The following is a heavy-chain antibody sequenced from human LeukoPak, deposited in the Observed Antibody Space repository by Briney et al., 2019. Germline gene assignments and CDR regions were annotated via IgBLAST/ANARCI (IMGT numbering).Heavy chain of an antibody. CDR3: ARDRRPIVVPAAMDV. V-gene: IGHV3-21*01. Sequence: GGSLGLSCAASGFTFSSYSMNWVRQAPGKGLEWVSSISSSSSYIYYADSVKGRFTISRDNAKNSLYLQMNSLRAEDTAVYYCARDRRPIVVPAAMDVWGQGTTVTVSS. D-gene: IGHD2-2*01. CDR2: ISSSSSYI. J-gene: IGHJ6*02. CDR1: GFTFSSYS.